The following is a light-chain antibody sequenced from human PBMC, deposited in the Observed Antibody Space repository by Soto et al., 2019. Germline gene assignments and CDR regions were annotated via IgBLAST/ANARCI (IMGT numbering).Light chain of an antibody. CDR3: QQFNNWPRT. V-gene: IGKV3-15*01. J-gene: IGKJ1*01. Sequence: EIAITQSPATLSVPPGERATLSCRASQSVSSKLAWYQQKPGQAPRLLIYDASTRATGIPARFSGSGSGTEFTLTISSXQSEDFAVYHCQQFNNWPRTFGQGTKVDIK. CDR2: DAS. CDR1: QSVSSK.